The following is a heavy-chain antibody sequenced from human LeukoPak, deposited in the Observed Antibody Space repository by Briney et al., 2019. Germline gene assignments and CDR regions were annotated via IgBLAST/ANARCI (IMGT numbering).Heavy chain of an antibody. J-gene: IGHJ4*02. CDR1: GGSISSYY. V-gene: IGHV4-59*08. CDR3: ARHVGEWELQPYFDY. CDR2: IYYSGST. D-gene: IGHD1-26*01. Sequence: SETPSLTCTVSGGSISSYYWSWIRQPPGKGLEWIGYIYYSGSTNYNPSLKSRVTISVDTSKNQFSLKLSSVTAADTAVYYCARHVGEWELQPYFDYWGQGTLVTVSS.